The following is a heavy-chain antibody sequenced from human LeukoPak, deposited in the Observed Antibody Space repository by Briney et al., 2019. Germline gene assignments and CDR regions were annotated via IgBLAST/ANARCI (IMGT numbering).Heavy chain of an antibody. V-gene: IGHV1-46*01. D-gene: IGHD2-21*01. CDR2: INPSGGST. CDR3: AKSTGEGLAYCGDNCIEYFRH. CDR1: GYTFTSYY. J-gene: IGHJ1*01. Sequence: ASVKVSCKASGYTFTSYYMHWVRQAPGQGLEWMGIINPSGGSTSYAQKFQGRVTMTRDTSTSTVYMELSSLRSEDTAIYYCAKSTGEGLAYCGDNCIEYFRHWGQGTLVTVSS.